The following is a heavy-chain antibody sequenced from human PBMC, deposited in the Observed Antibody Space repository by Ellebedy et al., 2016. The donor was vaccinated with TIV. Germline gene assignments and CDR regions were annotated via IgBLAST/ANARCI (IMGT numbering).Heavy chain of an antibody. Sequence: PGGSLRLSCAVSGFTFSTYAMHWVRQAPGKGLEWVAFISYDGSNRYYADSVKGRFTISRDNSKNTLYLQMNSLRAEDTAVYYCAKDLGFYGSGSHYWGQGTLVTVSS. V-gene: IGHV3-30*18. CDR2: ISYDGSNR. CDR1: GFTFSTYA. D-gene: IGHD3-10*01. J-gene: IGHJ4*02. CDR3: AKDLGFYGSGSHY.